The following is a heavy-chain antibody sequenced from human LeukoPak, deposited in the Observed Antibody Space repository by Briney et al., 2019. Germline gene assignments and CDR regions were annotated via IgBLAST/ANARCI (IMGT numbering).Heavy chain of an antibody. Sequence: ASVKVSCKTSGYTFTDYYIHWVRQAPGQGLEWMGWINPNSGETKSAQKFQGRVTMTGDTSISTACMELSRVTSDDTAVYYCARDRDYSNTERGFDYWGQGTLVTVPS. CDR1: GYTFTDYY. D-gene: IGHD4-11*01. CDR2: INPNSGET. CDR3: ARDRDYSNTERGFDY. V-gene: IGHV1-2*02. J-gene: IGHJ4*02.